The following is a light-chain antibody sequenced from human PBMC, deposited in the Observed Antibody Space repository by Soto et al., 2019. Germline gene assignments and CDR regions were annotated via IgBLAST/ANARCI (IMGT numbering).Light chain of an antibody. CDR2: EVS. CDR1: SSDVGSYNL. V-gene: IGLV2-23*02. CDR3: CSYAGSSTYV. Sequence: QSALTQPASVSGSPGQSSTISCTGTSSDVGSYNLVSWYQQHPGKAPKLMIYEVSKRPSGVSNRFSGFKSGNTASLTISGLQAEDGAGYYCCSYAGSSTYVFGTGSKLAVL. J-gene: IGLJ1*01.